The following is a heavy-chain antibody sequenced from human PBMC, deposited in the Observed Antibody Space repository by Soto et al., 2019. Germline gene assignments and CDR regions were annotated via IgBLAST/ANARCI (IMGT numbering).Heavy chain of an antibody. CDR3: ARHEDVDTAMVTDGGDAFDI. CDR1: GYSFTSYW. CDR2: IYPGDSDT. J-gene: IGHJ3*02. D-gene: IGHD5-18*01. V-gene: IGHV5-51*01. Sequence: GESLKISCKGSGYSFTSYWIGWVRQMPGKGLEWMGIIYPGDSDTRYSPSFQGQVTISADKSISTAYLQWSSLKASDTAMYYCARHEDVDTAMVTDGGDAFDIWGHGTMVTVSS.